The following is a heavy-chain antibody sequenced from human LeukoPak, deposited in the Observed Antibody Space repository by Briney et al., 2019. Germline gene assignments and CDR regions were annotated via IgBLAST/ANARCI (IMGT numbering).Heavy chain of an antibody. D-gene: IGHD6-19*01. CDR3: ARDRKWLVPPHYYYMDA. J-gene: IGHJ6*03. CDR1: GLTFSDAW. CDR2: LKSKTDGGTA. Sequence: PGGSLRLSCTASGLTFSDAWMYWVRQAPGKGLEWVGRLKSKTDGGTADYSASVTGRFTISREDSKNTLYLQMNSLTAGDTAVYYCARDRKWLVPPHYYYMDAWGKGTTVTVSS. V-gene: IGHV3-15*01.